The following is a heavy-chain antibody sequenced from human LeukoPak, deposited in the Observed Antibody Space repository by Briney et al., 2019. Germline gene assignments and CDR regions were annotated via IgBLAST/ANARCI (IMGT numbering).Heavy chain of an antibody. Sequence: GGSLRLSCAASGFTFSSYAMSWVRQAPGKGLEWVSAISGSGGSTYYADSVKGRFAISRDNSKNTLYLQMNSLRAEDTAVYYCAKDYYDSSGYYLKAVYWGQGTLVTVSS. D-gene: IGHD3-22*01. J-gene: IGHJ4*02. CDR2: ISGSGGST. CDR3: AKDYYDSSGYYLKAVY. CDR1: GFTFSSYA. V-gene: IGHV3-23*01.